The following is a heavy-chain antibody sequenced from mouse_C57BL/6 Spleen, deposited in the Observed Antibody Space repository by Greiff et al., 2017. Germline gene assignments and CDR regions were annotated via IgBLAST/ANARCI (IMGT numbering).Heavy chain of an antibody. CDR1: GYTFTSYG. D-gene: IGHD2-2*01. CDR3: TRYGYDVRFAY. CDR2: IYPRSGNT. V-gene: IGHV1-81*01. Sequence: VQLQQSGAELARPGASVKLSCKASGYTFTSYGISWVKQRTGQGLEWIGEIYPRSGNTYYNEKFKGKATLTADKSSSTAYMELRSLTSEDSAVYFCTRYGYDVRFAYWGQGTLVTVSA. J-gene: IGHJ3*01.